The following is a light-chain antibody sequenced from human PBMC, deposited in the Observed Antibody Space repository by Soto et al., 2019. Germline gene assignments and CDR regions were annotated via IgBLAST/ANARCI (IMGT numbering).Light chain of an antibody. J-gene: IGKJ1*01. CDR3: QQYNNWPRT. CDR2: GAS. V-gene: IGKV3-15*01. Sequence: EIVMTQSPATLSVSPGERCTLSCMASQSVSSNLAWYQQKPGQAPRLLIYGASTRATGIPARFSGSGSGTEFTLTISSLQSEDFAVYYCQQYNNWPRTVGPGTKVDIK. CDR1: QSVSSN.